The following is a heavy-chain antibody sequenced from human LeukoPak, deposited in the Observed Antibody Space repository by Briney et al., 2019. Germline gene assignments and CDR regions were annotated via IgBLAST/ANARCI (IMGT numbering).Heavy chain of an antibody. J-gene: IGHJ5*02. D-gene: IGHD4-11*01. Sequence: PGGSLRLSCAASGFNLRGYWRHWVRQAPGKGLVWVSRLGTDGTYTNYADSVTGRFTISRDNAKNTLYLQMDSLRAEDTSFYYCVRDPSNSGNWFDLWGQGTLVTVSS. V-gene: IGHV3-74*01. CDR1: GFNLRGYW. CDR2: LGTDGTYT. CDR3: VRDPSNSGNWFDL.